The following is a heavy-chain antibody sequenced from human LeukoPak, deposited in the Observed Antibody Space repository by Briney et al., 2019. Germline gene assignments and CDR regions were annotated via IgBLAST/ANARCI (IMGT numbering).Heavy chain of an antibody. CDR2: ISSSSSTI. CDR3: APARHHCGGDCLHDSPVDY. J-gene: IGHJ4*02. CDR1: GFTVSSNY. Sequence: GGSLRLSCAASGFTVSSNYMSWVRQAPGKGLEWVSYISSSSSTIYYADSVKGRFTVSRDNAKNSLYLQMNSLRAEDTAVYYCAPARHHCGGDCLHDSPVDYWGQGTLVTVSS. D-gene: IGHD2-21*02. V-gene: IGHV3-48*04.